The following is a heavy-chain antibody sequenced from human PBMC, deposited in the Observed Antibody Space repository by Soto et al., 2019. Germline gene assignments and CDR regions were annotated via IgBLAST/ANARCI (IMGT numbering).Heavy chain of an antibody. Sequence: QVHLEQSGSDVKKSGSSVKVSCKASGYSFSSHAITWVRQAPGQGLEWMGGIIPVFGTPSYAQKFQGRVTISADKSTNTSSLELRSLRSEDTAVYYCARGGALSTSWYWGDGLDSWGQGTQVTVSS. CDR3: ARGGALSTSWYWGDGLDS. V-gene: IGHV1-69*06. D-gene: IGHD6-13*01. CDR1: GYSFSSHA. J-gene: IGHJ4*02. CDR2: IIPVFGTP.